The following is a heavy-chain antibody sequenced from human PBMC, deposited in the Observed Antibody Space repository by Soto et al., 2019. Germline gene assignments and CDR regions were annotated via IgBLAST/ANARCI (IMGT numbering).Heavy chain of an antibody. Sequence: ASVKVSCKSSGFTFTSYAIHCLRQAPGQRPQWMGWINGGGGNTKYSQDFQGRVTFTRDTFATTAYLELSSLRSEDTAVCYCARVPPWGNSAGDYYIQHYDSWGQGTPVTVSS. J-gene: IGHJ4*02. CDR3: ARVPPWGNSAGDYYIQHYDS. CDR1: GFTFTSYA. D-gene: IGHD3-10*01. CDR2: INGGGGNT. V-gene: IGHV1-3*01.